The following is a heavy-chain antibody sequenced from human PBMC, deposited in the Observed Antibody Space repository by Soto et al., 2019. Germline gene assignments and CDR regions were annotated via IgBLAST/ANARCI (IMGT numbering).Heavy chain of an antibody. Sequence: GSLRLSCAASGFAFGDFWMSWVRHVPGKGLQWVAIIQGDGSKRYYVDSVKGRFTISRDNTKNSLYLQMNSLRAEDTAVYYCAKVRRWEDYFDYWGQGTLVTVSS. D-gene: IGHD1-26*01. V-gene: IGHV3-7*02. CDR1: GFAFGDFW. J-gene: IGHJ4*02. CDR3: AKVRRWEDYFDY. CDR2: IQGDGSKR.